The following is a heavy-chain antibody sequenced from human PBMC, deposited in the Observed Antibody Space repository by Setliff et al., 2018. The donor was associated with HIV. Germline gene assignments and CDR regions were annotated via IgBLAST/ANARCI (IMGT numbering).Heavy chain of an antibody. J-gene: IGHJ6*02. Sequence: SETLSLTCTVSGGSIGSYCWSWIRQPPGKGLEWIGTICYSATTNYNPSLKNRVAISVDTSKNQFSLKLSSVTAADTAMYYCARGRVVVDNYYYYGIDVWGQGTTVTVSS. D-gene: IGHD2-2*01. CDR3: ARGRVVVDNYYYYGIDV. V-gene: IGHV4-59*12. CDR2: ICYSATT. CDR1: GGSIGSYC.